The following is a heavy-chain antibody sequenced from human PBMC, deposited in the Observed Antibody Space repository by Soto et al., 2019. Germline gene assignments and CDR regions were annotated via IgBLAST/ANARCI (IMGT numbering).Heavy chain of an antibody. CDR1: GGSVYSPNS. CDR2: IHHSGTS. Sequence: QVQLQESGPGLVKPSGTLSLTCAVSGGSVYSPNSWNWVRQPPGKGLEWIGEIHHSGTSNYSPSLKSRLTLLVDKSKNEVSLNLNSVTAADTAVYYCGRTNTSGSPIDSWGQGTLVIVSS. D-gene: IGHD6-19*01. CDR3: GRTNTSGSPIDS. J-gene: IGHJ4*02. V-gene: IGHV4-4*02.